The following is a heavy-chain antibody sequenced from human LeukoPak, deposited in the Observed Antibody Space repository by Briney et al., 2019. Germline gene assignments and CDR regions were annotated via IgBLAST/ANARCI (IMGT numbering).Heavy chain of an antibody. CDR1: GYSISSGYY. J-gene: IGHJ4*02. Sequence: PSETLYLTCAVSGYSISSGYYWGWIRQPPGKGLEWIGSIYHSGSTYYNPSLKSRVTISVDTSKNQFSLKLSSVTAADTAVYYCAREQSGYSSGLGTFDYWGQGTLVTVSS. V-gene: IGHV4-38-2*02. D-gene: IGHD6-19*01. CDR2: IYHSGST. CDR3: AREQSGYSSGLGTFDY.